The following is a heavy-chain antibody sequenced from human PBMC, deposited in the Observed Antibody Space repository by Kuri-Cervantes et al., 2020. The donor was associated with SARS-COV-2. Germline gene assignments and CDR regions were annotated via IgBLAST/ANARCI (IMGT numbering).Heavy chain of an antibody. CDR2: ISGSGGST. CDR3: AKDRAIVVVPAAMGIGY. D-gene: IGHD2-2*01. Sequence: GESLKISCAASGFTFSSYAMHWVRQAPGKGLEYVSAISGSGGSTYYADSVKGRFTISRDNSKNTLYLQMNSLRAEGTAVYYCAKDRAIVVVPAAMGIGYWGQGTLVTVSS. J-gene: IGHJ4*02. V-gene: IGHV3-23*01. CDR1: GFTFSSYA.